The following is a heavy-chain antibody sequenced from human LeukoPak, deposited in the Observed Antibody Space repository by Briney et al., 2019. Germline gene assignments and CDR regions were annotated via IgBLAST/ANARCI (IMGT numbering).Heavy chain of an antibody. CDR1: GGSISSYY. CDR2: IYYTGST. J-gene: IGHJ4*02. V-gene: IGHV4-59*01. D-gene: IGHD3-10*01. CDR3: ARYGSGSYRQFDY. Sequence: PSETLSLTRTVSGGSISSYYWSWIRQPPGKGLEWIGYIYYTGSTNYNPSLKSRVTISVDTSKNQFSLKLSSVTAADAAVYYCARYGSGSYRQFDYWGQGTLVTVSS.